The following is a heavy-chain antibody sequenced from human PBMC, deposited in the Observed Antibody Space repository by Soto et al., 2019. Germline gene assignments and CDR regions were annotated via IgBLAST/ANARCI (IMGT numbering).Heavy chain of an antibody. V-gene: IGHV1-46*01. Sequence: QVQLVQSGAEVKKPGASVKVSCKASGYTFTSYYMHWVRQAPGQGLEWMGIINPSGGSTSYAQKTQXXVXMXXDTSNSTVYVELSSLRSEDTAVYYWARRTYGSGITWGQGTLVTVSS. CDR1: GYTFTSYY. CDR2: INPSGGST. D-gene: IGHD3-10*01. J-gene: IGHJ5*02. CDR3: ARRTYGSGIT.